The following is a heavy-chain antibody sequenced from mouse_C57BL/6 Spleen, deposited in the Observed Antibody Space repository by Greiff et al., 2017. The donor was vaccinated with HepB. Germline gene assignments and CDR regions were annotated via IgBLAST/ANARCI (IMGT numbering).Heavy chain of an antibody. CDR1: GYSITSGYY. CDR3: ARDSVLRSDWFAY. D-gene: IGHD1-1*01. J-gene: IGHJ3*01. V-gene: IGHV3-6*01. CDR2: ISYDGSN. Sequence: EVHLVESGPGLVKPSQSLSLTCSVTGYSITSGYYWNWIRQFPGNKLEWMGYISYDGSNNYNPSLKNRISITRDTSKNQFFLKLNSVTTEDTATYYCARDSVLRSDWFAYWGQGTLVTVSA.